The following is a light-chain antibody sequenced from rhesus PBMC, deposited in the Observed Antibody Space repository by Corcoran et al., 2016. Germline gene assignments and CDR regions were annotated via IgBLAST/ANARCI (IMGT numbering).Light chain of an antibody. J-gene: IGKJ2*01. Sequence: DIQMTQSPSSLSASVGDRVTITCRASQGISTYLNWYQQKPGKAPKRLIYKASSLESGVPSRFSGSGSGTDFTLTISSLQPEDFATYYCLQYNSDHHSFGQGTKVEIK. V-gene: IGKV1-43*02. CDR2: KAS. CDR1: QGISTY. CDR3: LQYNSDHHS.